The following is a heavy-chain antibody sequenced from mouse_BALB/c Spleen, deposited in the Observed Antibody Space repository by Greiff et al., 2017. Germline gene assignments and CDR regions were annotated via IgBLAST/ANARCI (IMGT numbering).Heavy chain of an antibody. Sequence: QVHVKQSGPGLVQPSQSLSITCTVSGFSLTSYGVHWVGQSPGKGLEWLGVIWSGGSTDYNAAFISRLSISKDNSKSQVFFKMNSLQANDTAIYYCARTLGRGYFDVWGAGTTVTVSS. V-gene: IGHV2-2*02. J-gene: IGHJ1*01. CDR3: ARTLGRGYFDV. D-gene: IGHD6-1*01. CDR2: IWSGGST. CDR1: GFSLTSYG.